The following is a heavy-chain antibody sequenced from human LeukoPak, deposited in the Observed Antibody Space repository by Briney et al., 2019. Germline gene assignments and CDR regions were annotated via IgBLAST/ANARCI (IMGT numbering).Heavy chain of an antibody. V-gene: IGHV1-3*01. J-gene: IGHJ5*02. CDR3: ASQILNWFDP. CDR2: INAGNGDT. Sequence: GASVKVSCKASGYTFTTYALHWVRQAPGQRLEWMGWINAGNGDTKYSQKFQGRITITRDTSASTAYMELSSLGSEDTAVYYCASQILNWFDPWGQGTLVTVSS. CDR1: GYTFTTYA. D-gene: IGHD2/OR15-2a*01.